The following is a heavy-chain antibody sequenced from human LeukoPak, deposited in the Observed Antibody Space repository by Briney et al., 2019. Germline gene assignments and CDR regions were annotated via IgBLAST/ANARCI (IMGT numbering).Heavy chain of an antibody. CDR2: ISYDGSNK. V-gene: IGHV3-30*04. D-gene: IGHD6-19*01. Sequence: GRSLRLSCAASGFTFSSYAMHWVRQAPGKGLEWVAVISYDGSNKYYADSVKGRFTISRDNSKNTLHLQMNSLRAEDTAVYYCAGDEAGTNQLDYWGQGTLVTVSS. J-gene: IGHJ4*02. CDR1: GFTFSSYA. CDR3: AGDEAGTNQLDY.